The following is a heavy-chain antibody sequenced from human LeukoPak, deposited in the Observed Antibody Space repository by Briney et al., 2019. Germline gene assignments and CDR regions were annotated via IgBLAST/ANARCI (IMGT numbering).Heavy chain of an antibody. CDR3: ATLATPGRDGYNV. CDR1: GYSFTSYW. D-gene: IGHD5-24*01. Sequence: GESLKISCKGSGYSFTSYWIGWVRQMPGKDLEWMGIIYPGDSDTRYSPSFQGQVTISADKSISTAYLQWSSLKASDTAMYYCATLATPGRDGYNVWGQGTLVTVSS. J-gene: IGHJ4*02. V-gene: IGHV5-51*01. CDR2: IYPGDSDT.